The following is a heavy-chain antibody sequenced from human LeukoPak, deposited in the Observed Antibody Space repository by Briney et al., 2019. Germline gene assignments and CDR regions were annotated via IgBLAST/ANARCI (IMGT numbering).Heavy chain of an antibody. Sequence: GLLRLSCATSGVTFSSYAMHWVRQAPGKGLEWVAVISYDGSNKYYADSVKGRFTISRDNSKNTLYLQMNSLRAEDTAVYYGARNRAGDILFDYWGQGTLVTVSS. CDR2: ISYDGSNK. D-gene: IGHD4-17*01. J-gene: IGHJ4*02. CDR3: ARNRAGDILFDY. V-gene: IGHV3-30*04. CDR1: GVTFSSYA.